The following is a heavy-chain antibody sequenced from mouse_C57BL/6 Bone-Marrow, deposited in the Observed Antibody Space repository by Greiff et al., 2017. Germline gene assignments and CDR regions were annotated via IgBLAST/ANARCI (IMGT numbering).Heavy chain of an antibody. V-gene: IGHV1-64*01. J-gene: IGHJ3*01. CDR3: ARDLITTVVAPFAY. CDR1: GCTFTSYW. D-gene: IGHD1-1*01. CDR2: IHPNSGST. Sequence: QVQLQQPGAELVKPGASVKLSCKASGCTFTSYWMHWVKQRPGQGLEWIGMIHPNSGSTNYNEKFKSKATLTVDKSSSTAYMQLSSLTSEDSAVYYCARDLITTVVAPFAYWGQGTLVTVSA.